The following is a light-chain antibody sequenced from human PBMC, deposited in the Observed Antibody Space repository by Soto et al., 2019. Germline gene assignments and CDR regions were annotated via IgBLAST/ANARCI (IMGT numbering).Light chain of an antibody. Sequence: EIVMTQSPATLSVSPGERATLSCRASQSISSNLAWYQQKPGQGPRLLIYGASTRATGIPARFSGSGSGTEFTLTITSLQSEDFAVYYCQQYSNWPPLTFGGGTKVEIK. CDR1: QSISSN. V-gene: IGKV3D-15*01. CDR3: QQYSNWPPLT. J-gene: IGKJ4*01. CDR2: GAS.